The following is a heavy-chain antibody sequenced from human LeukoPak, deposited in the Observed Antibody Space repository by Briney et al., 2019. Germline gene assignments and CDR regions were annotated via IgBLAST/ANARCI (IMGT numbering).Heavy chain of an antibody. V-gene: IGHV4-38-2*02. D-gene: IGHD6-6*01. CDR3: ARVASEAAPDY. CDR1: GYSISSGYY. CDR2: IYHSGST. J-gene: IGHJ4*02. Sequence: SETLSLTCTVSGYSISSGYYWGWIRQPPGKGLEWIGSIYHSGSTYYNPSLKSRVTISVDTSKNQFSLKLSSVTAADTAVYYCARVASEAAPDYWGQGTLVTVSS.